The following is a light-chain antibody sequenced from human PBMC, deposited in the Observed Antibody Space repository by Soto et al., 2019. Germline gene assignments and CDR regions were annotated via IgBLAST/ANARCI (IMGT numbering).Light chain of an antibody. Sequence: DIVMTQSPDSLAVSLGERATINCKSSQSVLYSSNNKNYLAWYQHKPGQPPKVVIYWASTRESGVPDRFSGSGSGPDFTLTISSLQAEDVAVYYCQQYYSSPLTFGGGTKVEIK. CDR2: WAS. CDR1: QSVLYSSNNKNY. V-gene: IGKV4-1*01. CDR3: QQYYSSPLT. J-gene: IGKJ4*01.